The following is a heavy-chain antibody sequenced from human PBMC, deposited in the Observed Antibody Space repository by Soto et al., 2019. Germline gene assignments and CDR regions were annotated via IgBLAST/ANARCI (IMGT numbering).Heavy chain of an antibody. J-gene: IGHJ5*02. CDR3: ARGERATSGP. V-gene: IGHV4-59*01. Sequence: QVQLQESGPGLVKPSETLSLTCTVSGGSISSSYWSWIRQPPGKGLEWIGYIYYSGSTNYNPSLKSRVTMSVGTSKNQFSLTLSSVTAADTAVYYCARGERATSGPWGQGTLVTVSS. CDR1: GGSISSSY. D-gene: IGHD5-12*01. CDR2: IYYSGST.